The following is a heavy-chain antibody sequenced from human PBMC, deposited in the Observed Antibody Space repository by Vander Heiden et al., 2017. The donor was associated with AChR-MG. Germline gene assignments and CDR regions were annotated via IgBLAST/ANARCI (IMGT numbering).Heavy chain of an antibody. CDR3: AKVYDYVWGSYRENWFDP. D-gene: IGHD3-16*02. V-gene: IGHV3-23*01. CDR1: GFTFSGSA. Sequence: EVQRLESGGGLVQPGGSLRLSCAASGFTFSGSAMSWVRQAPGKGLEWVSAISGGGGSTYYADSVKGRFTISRDNSKNTLYLQMNSLRAEDTAVYYCAKVYDYVWGSYRENWFDPWGQGTLVTVSS. CDR2: ISGGGGST. J-gene: IGHJ5*02.